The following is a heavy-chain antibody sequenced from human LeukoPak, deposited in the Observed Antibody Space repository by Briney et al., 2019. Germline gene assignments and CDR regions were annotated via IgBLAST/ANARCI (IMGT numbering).Heavy chain of an antibody. Sequence: GASVKVSCKASGGTFSSYAISWVRQAPGQGLEWMGGIIPIFGTANYAQKFQGRVTITADESTSTAYMALSSLRSEDTAVYYCARAVGYSGYGGHYWGQGTLVTVSS. CDR1: GGTFSSYA. D-gene: IGHD5-12*01. CDR3: ARAVGYSGYGGHY. J-gene: IGHJ4*02. CDR2: IIPIFGTA. V-gene: IGHV1-69*13.